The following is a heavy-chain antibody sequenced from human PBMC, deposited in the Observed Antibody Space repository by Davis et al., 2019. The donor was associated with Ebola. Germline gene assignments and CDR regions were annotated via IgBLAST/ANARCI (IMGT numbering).Heavy chain of an antibody. Sequence: GESLKISCAASEFTFNTYSMNWVRQAPGKGLEWVSSISSSSSYIYYADSVKSRFTISRDNAKNSLYLQMNSLRAEDTAVYYCARGELAARPGYYYGMDVWGQGTTVTVSS. D-gene: IGHD6-6*01. CDR2: ISSSSSYI. CDR3: ARGELAARPGYYYGMDV. J-gene: IGHJ6*02. V-gene: IGHV3-21*01. CDR1: EFTFNTYS.